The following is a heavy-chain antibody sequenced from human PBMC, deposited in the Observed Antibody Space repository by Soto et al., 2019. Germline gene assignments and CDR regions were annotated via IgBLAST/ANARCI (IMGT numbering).Heavy chain of an antibody. V-gene: IGHV4-59*01. D-gene: IGHD3-22*01. CDR3: ARSGRSGYYYYYGMDV. CDR2: IYESGSI. CDR1: GDSISGYY. J-gene: IGHJ6*02. Sequence: SETLSLTCTVSGDSISGYYWSWIRQSPGKGLEWIGYIYESGSINYNPSLKSRVTMSKDTSKNQFSLKLSSVTAADTAVYYCARSGRSGYYYYYGMDVWGQGTTVTVSS.